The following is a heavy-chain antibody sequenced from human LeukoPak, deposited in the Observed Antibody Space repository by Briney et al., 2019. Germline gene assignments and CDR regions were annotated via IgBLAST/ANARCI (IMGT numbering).Heavy chain of an antibody. Sequence: SETLSLTCAVSGYSINSAYYWGWIRQPPGKGLEWIGSIYHSGSTYYNQSLKSRVSISVDTSKNQFSLKLNSVTAADTAVYYCARNMTTIRGGGFDIWGQGTMVTVSS. CDR1: GYSINSAYY. V-gene: IGHV4-38-2*01. D-gene: IGHD2-21*02. CDR3: ARNMTTIRGGGFDI. CDR2: IYHSGST. J-gene: IGHJ3*02.